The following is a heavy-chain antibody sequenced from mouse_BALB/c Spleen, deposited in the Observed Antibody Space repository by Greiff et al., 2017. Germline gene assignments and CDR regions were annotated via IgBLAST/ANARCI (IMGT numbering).Heavy chain of an antibody. V-gene: IGHV5-17*02. CDR3: ASVGGPFDY. Sequence: EVKLVESGGGLVQPGGSRKLSCAASGFTFSSFGMHWVRQAPGKGLEWVAYISSGSSTIYYADTVKGRFTISRDNPKNTLFLQMTSLRSEDTAMYYCASVGGPFDYWGQGTTLTVSS. J-gene: IGHJ2*01. CDR2: ISSGSSTI. CDR1: GFTFSSFG.